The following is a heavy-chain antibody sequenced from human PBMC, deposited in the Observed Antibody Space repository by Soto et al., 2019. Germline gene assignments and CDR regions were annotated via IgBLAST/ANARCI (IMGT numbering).Heavy chain of an antibody. Sequence: QITLKESGPTLVKPTQTLTLTCTFSGFSLSTSGVGVGWIRQPPGKALEWLALIYWDDDKRYSPSLKSRLTIPKETSKNQVVLTTTNMDPGDTPTYYCAHSLAPSTYGHYDPINSFDYWGQGTLVTVSS. CDR3: AHSLAPSTYGHYDPINSFDY. CDR2: IYWDDDK. J-gene: IGHJ4*02. D-gene: IGHD4-17*01. V-gene: IGHV2-5*02. CDR1: GFSLSTSGVG.